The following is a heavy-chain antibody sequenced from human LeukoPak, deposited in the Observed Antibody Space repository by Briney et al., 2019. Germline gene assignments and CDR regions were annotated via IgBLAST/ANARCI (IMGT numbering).Heavy chain of an antibody. D-gene: IGHD3-3*01. CDR3: ARFARDYTGLDY. J-gene: IGHJ4*02. V-gene: IGHV4-61*02. Sequence: KSSETLSLTCTVSGGSIISSSFWWGWIRQPAGKGLEWIGRIYSSGNTNYNPSLKSRVTMSVDTSKNQFSLRLSYVTAADTAVYYCARFARDYTGLDYWGQGTLVSVSS. CDR1: GGSIISSSFW. CDR2: IYSSGNT.